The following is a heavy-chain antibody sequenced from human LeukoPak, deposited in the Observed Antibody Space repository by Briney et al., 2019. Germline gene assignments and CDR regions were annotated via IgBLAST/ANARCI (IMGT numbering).Heavy chain of an antibody. J-gene: IGHJ4*02. Sequence: GESLKISCKCSGYSFTSYWIGWERQMPGKDLEGMGIIYPGDSDTRYSPSFQGQVTISADKSISTAYLQWSSLKASDTAMYYCARSEAVARTFDYWGQGTPVTVSS. CDR1: GYSFTSYW. CDR2: IYPGDSDT. CDR3: ARSEAVARTFDY. V-gene: IGHV5-51*01. D-gene: IGHD6-19*01.